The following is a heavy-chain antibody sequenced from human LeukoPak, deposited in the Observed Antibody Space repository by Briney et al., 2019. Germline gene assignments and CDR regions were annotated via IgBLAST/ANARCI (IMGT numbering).Heavy chain of an antibody. J-gene: IGHJ4*02. Sequence: SETLSLTCTVSGGSIRSYYWSWIRQPPGKGLEWIGYTHYSGSTNYNPSLKSRVTISIDTSKNQFSLKLSSVTAADTAVYYCARELPYCSIDHWGPGNPVTVSS. CDR2: THYSGST. V-gene: IGHV4-59*01. D-gene: IGHD2-2*01. CDR1: GGSIRSYY. CDR3: ARELPYCSIDH.